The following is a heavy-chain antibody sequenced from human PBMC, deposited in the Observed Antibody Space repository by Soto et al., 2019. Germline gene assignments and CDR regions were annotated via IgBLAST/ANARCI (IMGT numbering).Heavy chain of an antibody. J-gene: IGHJ4*02. CDR3: ARGGRTIFGRYFDY. Sequence: QVQLQESGPELVKPSQTLSLTCTVSGGSISSGDYYWSWIRQPPGKGLEWIGYIDYSGSTYYNPSLRSRLTISVDTSKNQFSLKLSSVTAAATAVYYCARGGRTIFGRYFDYWGQGTLVTVSS. V-gene: IGHV4-30-4*01. D-gene: IGHD3-3*01. CDR1: GGSISSGDYY. CDR2: IDYSGST.